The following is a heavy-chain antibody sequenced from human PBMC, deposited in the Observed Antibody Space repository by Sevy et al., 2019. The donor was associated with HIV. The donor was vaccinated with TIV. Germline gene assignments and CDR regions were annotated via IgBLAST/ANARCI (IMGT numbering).Heavy chain of an antibody. CDR1: GFSLSAYW. J-gene: IGHJ4*02. CDR3: ARGIGNSGAF. CDR2: INNDGSVR. V-gene: IGHV3-74*01. Sequence: GGSLRLSCKCSGFSLSAYWMHWVRQIPGKGLDWVSHINNDGSVRQYADSVKGRFTISRDNVRNTLYLQMESLRAEDAGVYYCARGIGNSGAFWGQGTLVTVSS. D-gene: IGHD1-26*01.